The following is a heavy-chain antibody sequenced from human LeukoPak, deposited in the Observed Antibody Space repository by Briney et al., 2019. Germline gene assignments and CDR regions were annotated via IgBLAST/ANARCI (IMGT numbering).Heavy chain of an antibody. V-gene: IGHV4-34*01. J-gene: IGHJ6*02. CDR2: INHSGNT. CDR3: ATSNSGNNRYGMDV. CDR1: GGSFSGYV. D-gene: IGHD1/OR15-1a*01. Sequence: SETLSLTCAVYGGSFSGYVWSWIRQPPGKGPEWIGEINHSGNTNYNPSLKSRVTISIDTSKNQFSLKLNSVTAADTGVYYCATSNSGNNRYGMDVWGQGTTVTVSS.